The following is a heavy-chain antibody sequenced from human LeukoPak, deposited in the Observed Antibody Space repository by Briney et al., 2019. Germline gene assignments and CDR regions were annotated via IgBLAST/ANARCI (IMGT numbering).Heavy chain of an antibody. CDR2: INTDRSGT. CDR1: GFTFSSYW. J-gene: IGHJ4*02. CDR3: ARILYYKIGRSTVTFASEIDY. Sequence: GGSLRLSCAASGFTFSSYWMHWVRQAPGKGLVWVSRINTDRSGTDYADSVKGRFTISRDNAENTLYLQMSSLRAEDTAVYYCARILYYKIGRSTVTFASEIDYWGQGALVTVSS. D-gene: IGHD4-11*01. V-gene: IGHV3-74*01.